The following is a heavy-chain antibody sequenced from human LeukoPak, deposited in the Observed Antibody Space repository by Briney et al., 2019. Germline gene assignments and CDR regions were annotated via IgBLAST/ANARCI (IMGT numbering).Heavy chain of an antibody. CDR2: IIPTFGTP. CDR1: GYTFTGYY. J-gene: IGHJ5*02. CDR3: ANKNIGYCSGTSCRGWFDP. Sequence: GASVKVSCKASGYTFTGYYMHWVRQAPGQGLEWMGGIIPTFGTPNYAQKFQGRVTITADEYTSTAYMELSSLRSEDTAVYYCANKNIGYCSGTSCRGWFDPWGQGTLVTVSS. V-gene: IGHV1-69*13. D-gene: IGHD2-2*01.